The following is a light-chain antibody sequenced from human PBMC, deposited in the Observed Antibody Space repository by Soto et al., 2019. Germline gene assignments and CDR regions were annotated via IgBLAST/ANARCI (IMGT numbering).Light chain of an antibody. CDR1: QGIRND. Sequence: DIQMTQSPSSLSASVGDRVIITCRASQGIRNDVAWLQQKPGKAPKRLIYGASSLHSGVPSRFSGSGYGTEFTLTISSLQAEDFATYYCLQHSSYPWMFGQGTKVEIK. V-gene: IGKV1-17*01. CDR2: GAS. J-gene: IGKJ1*01. CDR3: LQHSSYPWM.